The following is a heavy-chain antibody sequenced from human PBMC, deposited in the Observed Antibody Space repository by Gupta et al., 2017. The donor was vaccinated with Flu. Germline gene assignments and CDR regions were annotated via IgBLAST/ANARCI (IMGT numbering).Heavy chain of an antibody. CDR1: SYG. D-gene: IGHD1-26*01. CDR3: VRSRSVVGSTYCFDY. V-gene: IGHV1-18*01. J-gene: IGHJ4*02. CDR2: MNSYTGDK. Sequence: SYGFSWVRQDTGQGLEWMGWMNSYTGDKKSAQNVQGRLTVTTEKSTSTAYMELRSLRPDDTAVYYCVRSRSVVGSTYCFDYWGQGTLVTVSS.